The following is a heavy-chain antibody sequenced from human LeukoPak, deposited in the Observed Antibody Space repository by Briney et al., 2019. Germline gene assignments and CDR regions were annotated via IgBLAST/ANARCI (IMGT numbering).Heavy chain of an antibody. Sequence: SVKVSCKASGGTFISYAISWVRQAPGQGLEWMGRIIPILGIANYAQKFQGRVTITADKSTSTAYMELSSLRSEDTAVYYCARSPTVVTPFDYWGQGTLVTVSS. D-gene: IGHD4-17*01. CDR1: GGTFISYA. CDR3: ARSPTVVTPFDY. CDR2: IIPILGIA. J-gene: IGHJ4*02. V-gene: IGHV1-69*04.